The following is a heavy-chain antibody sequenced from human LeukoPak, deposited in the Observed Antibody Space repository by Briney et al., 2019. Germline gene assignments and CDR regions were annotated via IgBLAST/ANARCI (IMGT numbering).Heavy chain of an antibody. Sequence: SETLSLTCAVYGGSFSGYYWSWIRQPPGEGLEWIGEINHSGSTNYNPSLKSRVTISVDTSKNQFSLKLSSVTAADTAVYYCARVDYEPFYFDYWGQGTLVTVSS. D-gene: IGHD4-17*01. J-gene: IGHJ4*02. CDR2: INHSGST. CDR3: ARVDYEPFYFDY. CDR1: GGSFSGYY. V-gene: IGHV4-34*01.